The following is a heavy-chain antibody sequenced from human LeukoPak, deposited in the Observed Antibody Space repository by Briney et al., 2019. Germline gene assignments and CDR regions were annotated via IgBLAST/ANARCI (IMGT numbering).Heavy chain of an antibody. Sequence: ASVKVSCKASGYTFTSYAMNWVRQAPGQGLEWMGWINTNTGNPMYAQGFTGRFVFSLDTSVSTAYLQISSLKAEDTAVYYCAREIYGDYAPNRNYYYYYYMDVWGKGTTVTVSS. CDR1: GYTFTSYA. D-gene: IGHD4-17*01. CDR2: INTNTGNP. V-gene: IGHV7-4-1*02. CDR3: AREIYGDYAPNRNYYYYYYMDV. J-gene: IGHJ6*03.